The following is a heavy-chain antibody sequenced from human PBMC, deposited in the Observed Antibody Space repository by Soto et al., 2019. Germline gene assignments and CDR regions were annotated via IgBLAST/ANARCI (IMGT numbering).Heavy chain of an antibody. CDR3: ARDSSIVVDGGSCQDY. Sequence: ASVKVSCKACGYTFTNYHMHWVRQAPGQGFEWMGTINPSSGSTTYAQKFQGRVTMTSDTSTSRVYMELSSLRSDDTAVYYCARDSSIVVDGGSCQDYWGQGTQVT. J-gene: IGHJ4*02. V-gene: IGHV1-46*01. D-gene: IGHD2-15*01. CDR2: INPSSGST. CDR1: GYTFTNYH.